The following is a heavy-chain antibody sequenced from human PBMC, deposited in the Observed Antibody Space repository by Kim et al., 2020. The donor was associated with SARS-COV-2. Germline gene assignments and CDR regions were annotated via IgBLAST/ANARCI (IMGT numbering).Heavy chain of an antibody. CDR3: AKAQGDFWSVNYLSDY. Sequence: GGSLRLSCAASGFTFSSYAMRWVRQTPGEGLVWVSSINGSGGNTYYADSVKGRFTISRDNSKNTLFLQMNSLRAEDTAVYYCAKAQGDFWSVNYLSDYWGQGTLVTVSS. CDR2: INGSGGNT. V-gene: IGHV3-23*01. J-gene: IGHJ4*02. D-gene: IGHD3-3*01. CDR1: GFTFSSYA.